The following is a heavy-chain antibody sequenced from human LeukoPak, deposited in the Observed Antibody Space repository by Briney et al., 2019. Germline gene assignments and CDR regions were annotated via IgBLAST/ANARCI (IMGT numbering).Heavy chain of an antibody. J-gene: IGHJ5*02. V-gene: IGHV4-59*08. CDR1: GGSISSYF. Sequence: PSETLSLTCTVSGGSISSYFWSWIRQPPGKGLEGIGYISYSGSTNYNPSLKSRVIISLDTSKNQFSLKLRSVTAADTAVYHCARHACGGGCYGGDWFDPWGQGTLVTVSS. D-gene: IGHD2-15*01. CDR3: ARHACGGGCYGGDWFDP. CDR2: ISYSGST.